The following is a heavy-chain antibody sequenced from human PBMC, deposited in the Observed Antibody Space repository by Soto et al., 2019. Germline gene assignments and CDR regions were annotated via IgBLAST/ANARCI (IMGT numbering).Heavy chain of an antibody. Sequence: QVQLVQSGAEVKKPGASVKVSCKASGYTFTSYGISWVRQAPGQGLEWMGWISTYNSNTNYAQKIKGRVTMTTNTTTSTAYMELWSLRSDDTAVYYCARDLVRFLEWLSTNNDAFPIWGQGTMVTVSS. CDR3: ARDLVRFLEWLSTNNDAFPI. V-gene: IGHV1-18*01. D-gene: IGHD3-3*01. CDR2: ISTYNSNT. CDR1: GYTFTSYG. J-gene: IGHJ3*02.